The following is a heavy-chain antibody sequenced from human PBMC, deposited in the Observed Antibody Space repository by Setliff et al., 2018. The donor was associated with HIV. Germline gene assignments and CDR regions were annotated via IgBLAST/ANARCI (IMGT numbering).Heavy chain of an antibody. J-gene: IGHJ4*02. CDR2: IEFDGKNE. Sequence: GGSLRLSCAASGFTFRLYGMHWVRRAPGKGLEWVASIEFDGKNEYYAESVKGRFTISRDNSKNTLYLQMNSLRAEDTAVYYCARGVFDYWGQGALVTVSS. CDR3: ARGVFDY. CDR1: GFTFRLYG. V-gene: IGHV3-33*05.